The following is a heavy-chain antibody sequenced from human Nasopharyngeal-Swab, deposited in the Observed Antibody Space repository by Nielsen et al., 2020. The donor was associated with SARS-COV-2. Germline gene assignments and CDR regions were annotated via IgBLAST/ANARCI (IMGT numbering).Heavy chain of an antibody. D-gene: IGHD3-9*01. CDR2: INHSGST. CDR1: GGSINNYF. J-gene: IGHJ4*02. Sequence: SETLSLTCTVSGGSINNYFWSWIRQPPGKGLEWIGEINHSGSTNYNPPLKSRVTISVDTSKNQFSLKLSSVTAADTAVYYCARACDTGYHTVGYWGQGTLVTVSS. CDR3: ARACDTGYHTVGY. V-gene: IGHV4-34*01.